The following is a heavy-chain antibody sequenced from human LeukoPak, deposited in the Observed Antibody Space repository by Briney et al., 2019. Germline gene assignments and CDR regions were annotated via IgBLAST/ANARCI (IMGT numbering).Heavy chain of an antibody. J-gene: IGHJ6*03. CDR1: GFTFSSYW. V-gene: IGHV3-7*01. CDR2: IKQDGSEK. Sequence: GGSLRLSRAASGFTFSSYWMSWVRQAPGKGLEWVANIKQDGSEKYYVDSVKGRFTISRDNAKNSLYLQMNSLRAEDTAVYYCARELIVGATWHYYYYMDVWGKGTTVTVSS. CDR3: ARELIVGATWHYYYYMDV. D-gene: IGHD1-26*01.